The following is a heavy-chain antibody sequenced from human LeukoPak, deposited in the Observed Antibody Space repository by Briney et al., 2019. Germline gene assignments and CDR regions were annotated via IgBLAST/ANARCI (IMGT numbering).Heavy chain of an antibody. V-gene: IGHV5-51*01. CDR2: IHPGDSDT. CDR3: ARLVDSSGYYHFFFFDY. Sequence: GESLKISCKGSGYSFTSYWIGWVRQMPGKGLEWMGIIHPGDSDTRYSPSFQGQVTISADKSISTAYLQWSSLKASDTAMYYCARLVDSSGYYHFFFFDYWGQGTLVTVSS. CDR1: GYSFTSYW. J-gene: IGHJ4*02. D-gene: IGHD3-22*01.